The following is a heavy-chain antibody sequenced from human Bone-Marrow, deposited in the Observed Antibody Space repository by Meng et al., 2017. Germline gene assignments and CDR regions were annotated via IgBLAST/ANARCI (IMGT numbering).Heavy chain of an antibody. CDR2: IIPIFGTA. D-gene: IGHD2-15*01. CDR1: GGTFSSYA. J-gene: IGHJ4*02. CDR3: ARGYCSGGSCYSIDY. Sequence: VQLVQAGAEGKKPGSSVKGSCKASGGTFSSYAISWVQQAPGQGLEWMGGIIPIFGTANYAQKFQGRVTITADKSTSTAYMELSSLRSEDTAVYYCARGYCSGGSCYSIDYWGQGTLVTVSS. V-gene: IGHV1-69*14.